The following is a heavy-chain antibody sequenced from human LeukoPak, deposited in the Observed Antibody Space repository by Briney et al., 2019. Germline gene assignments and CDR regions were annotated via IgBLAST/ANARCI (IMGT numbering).Heavy chain of an antibody. Sequence: SETLSLTCTVSGGSISCSSYYWGWIRQPPGKGLEWIGSIYYSGSTYYNPSLKSRVTISVDTSKNQFSLKLSSVTAADTAVSYCARRGRGYSYGQRSTHYYYYYMDVWGKGTTVTISS. CDR2: IYYSGST. CDR3: ARRGRGYSYGQRSTHYYYYYMDV. CDR1: GGSISCSSYY. V-gene: IGHV4-39*07. J-gene: IGHJ6*03. D-gene: IGHD5-18*01.